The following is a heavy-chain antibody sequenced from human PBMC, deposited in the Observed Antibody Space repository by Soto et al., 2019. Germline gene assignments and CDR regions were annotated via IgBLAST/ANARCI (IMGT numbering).Heavy chain of an antibody. D-gene: IGHD3-22*01. V-gene: IGHV4-30-4*01. CDR3: ARAGYYYDSSGYFPFDY. Sequence: SETLSLTCTVSGGSVSIGDYYSNWIRQPPGKGLEWIGYIYYSGNTYYNPSLKSRITISVDTSKNQFSLKLSSVTAADTAVYYCARAGYYYDSSGYFPFDYWGQGTLVTVS. CDR2: IYYSGNT. J-gene: IGHJ4*02. CDR1: GGSVSIGDYY.